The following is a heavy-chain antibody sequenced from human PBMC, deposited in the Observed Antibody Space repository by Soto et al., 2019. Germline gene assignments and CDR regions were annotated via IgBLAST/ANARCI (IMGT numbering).Heavy chain of an antibody. Sequence: SETLSLTCTVSGASISGFYWSWIRKSDGKGLEWIGRIYATGTTDYNPSLKSRVMMSVDTSKTQFSLKLRSVTAADTAVYYCVRDGTKTLRDWFDPWGQG. CDR1: GASISGFY. CDR2: IYATGTT. J-gene: IGHJ5*02. V-gene: IGHV4-4*07. D-gene: IGHD1-1*01. CDR3: VRDGTKTLRDWFDP.